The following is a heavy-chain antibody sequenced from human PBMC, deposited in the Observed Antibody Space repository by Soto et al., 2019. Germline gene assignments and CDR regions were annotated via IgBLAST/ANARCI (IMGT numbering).Heavy chain of an antibody. Sequence: GGSLRLSCAASGFTFSSYSMNWVRQAPGKGLEWVSSISSSSSYIYYADSVKGRFTISRDNAKNSLYLQMNSLRAEDTAVYYCARDPTGRDTAPYGMDVWGQGTTVTVSS. CDR2: ISSSSSYI. CDR3: ARDPTGRDTAPYGMDV. J-gene: IGHJ6*02. V-gene: IGHV3-21*01. D-gene: IGHD5-18*01. CDR1: GFTFSSYS.